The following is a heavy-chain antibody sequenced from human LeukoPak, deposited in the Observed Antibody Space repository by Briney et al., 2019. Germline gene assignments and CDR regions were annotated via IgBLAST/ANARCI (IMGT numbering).Heavy chain of an antibody. V-gene: IGHV4-59*01. Sequence: SETLSLTCTVSGGSISSYYWSWIRQPPGKGLEWIGHIYYSGSTNYNPSLKSRVTISVDTSKKQFSLKLSSVTAADTAVYYCARARYRSGGSCYYYYYGMDVWGQGTTVTVSS. D-gene: IGHD2-15*01. CDR2: IYYSGST. J-gene: IGHJ6*02. CDR3: ARARYRSGGSCYYYYYGMDV. CDR1: GGSISSYY.